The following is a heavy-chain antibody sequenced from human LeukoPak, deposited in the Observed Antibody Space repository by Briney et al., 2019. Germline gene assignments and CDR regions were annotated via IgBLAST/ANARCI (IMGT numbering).Heavy chain of an antibody. CDR1: GGSIRSYY. CDR2: IYFSGST. CDR3: ARSYDTNFDY. D-gene: IGHD3-3*01. J-gene: IGHJ4*02. V-gene: IGHV4-59*01. Sequence: PSETLSLTRTVSGGSIRSYYWSWIRQPPGKGLEWIGYIYFSGSTSYNPSLKSRVTISVDRSKNQFSLKLSSVAAADTAVYYCARSYDTNFDYWGQGTLVTVSS.